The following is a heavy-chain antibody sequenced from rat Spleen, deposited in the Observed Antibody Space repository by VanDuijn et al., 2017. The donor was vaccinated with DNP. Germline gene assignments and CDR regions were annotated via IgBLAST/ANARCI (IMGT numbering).Heavy chain of an antibody. D-gene: IGHD1-1*01. CDR2: IIYDGSST. CDR1: GFTFSDYY. J-gene: IGHJ2*01. V-gene: IGHV5-7*01. CDR3: ARQTTVPTGWFAY. Sequence: EVQLVESGGGLVQPGRSMKLSCAASGFTFSDYYMAWVRQAPKKGLEWVATIIYDGSSTYYRDSVKGRFTISRDNAKSTLYLQMDSLRSEDTATYYCARQTTVPTGWFAYWGQGVMVTVSS.